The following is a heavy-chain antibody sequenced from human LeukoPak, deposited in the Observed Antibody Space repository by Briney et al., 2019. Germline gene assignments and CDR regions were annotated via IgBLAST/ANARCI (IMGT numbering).Heavy chain of an antibody. Sequence: GGSLRLSCSASGFIFTDYYMSWIRQAPGKGLEWVSYISPSGTVIYNGDSVKGRFTISRVNAKKSLYLQMNSLRAEDTAVYYCARDYNCWGQGTLVTVSS. CDR3: ARDYNC. CDR1: GFIFTDYY. J-gene: IGHJ4*02. CDR2: ISPSGTVI. V-gene: IGHV3-11*01. D-gene: IGHD3-10*01.